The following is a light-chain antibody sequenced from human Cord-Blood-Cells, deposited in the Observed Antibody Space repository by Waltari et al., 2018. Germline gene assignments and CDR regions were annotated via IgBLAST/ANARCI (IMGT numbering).Light chain of an antibody. V-gene: IGLV2-14*01. CDR2: DVS. CDR1: RRDVGGYNY. Sequence: QSALTQPASVSGSPGQSITISCTGTRRDVGGYNYVSWYQPHPGKDPKLMIYDVSNLPAGVSNRFSGSKSGNTASLTISGLQAEDESDYYCSSYTSSSTLVFGGGTKLTVL. CDR3: SSYTSSSTLV. J-gene: IGLJ2*01.